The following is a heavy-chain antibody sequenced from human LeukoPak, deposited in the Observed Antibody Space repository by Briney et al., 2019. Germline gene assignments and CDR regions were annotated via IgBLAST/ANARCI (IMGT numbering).Heavy chain of an antibody. V-gene: IGHV3-23*01. CDR2: IIASSGST. CDR3: AKGAYDYIEMGYFDY. Sequence: SGGSLRLSCAASGFSLSNSAMSWVRQAPGKGLEWVPLIIASSGSTFYADSVKGRFTISRDNSKNTLYLQMNSLRAEDTAVYYCAKGAYDYIEMGYFDYWGQGTLVTVSS. D-gene: IGHD5-12*01. CDR1: GFSLSNSA. J-gene: IGHJ4*02.